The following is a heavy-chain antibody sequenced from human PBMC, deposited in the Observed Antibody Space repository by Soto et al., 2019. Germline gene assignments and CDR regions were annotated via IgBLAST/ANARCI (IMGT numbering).Heavy chain of an antibody. Sequence: ASVKVSCKASGYTFTGYYMHWVRQAPGQGLEWTGWMSPKSGGTSIAQKFQGRVTMTRDTSISTAYMEVSRLRSDDTAVYYCARDLDGDDYFDYWGQGTLVTVSS. J-gene: IGHJ4*02. CDR1: GYTFTGYY. CDR3: ARDLDGDDYFDY. V-gene: IGHV1-2*02. CDR2: MSPKSGGT. D-gene: IGHD3-3*01.